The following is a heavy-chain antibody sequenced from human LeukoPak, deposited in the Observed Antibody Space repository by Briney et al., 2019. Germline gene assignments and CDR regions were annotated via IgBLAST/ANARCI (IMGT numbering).Heavy chain of an antibody. V-gene: IGHV4-30-4*01. CDR1: GGSIINGDYY. CDR2: IYDDGST. J-gene: IGHJ4*02. CDR3: ARDVEYCSGGACYSPSLFDY. D-gene: IGHD2-15*01. Sequence: SQTLSLTCTLSGGSIINGDYYWSWIRQPPGKGLEWIGYIYDDGSTYYNPSLKSRITISIDTSKSQFSLKLSSVTAADTAVYYCARDVEYCSGGACYSPSLFDYWGQGTLVTVSS.